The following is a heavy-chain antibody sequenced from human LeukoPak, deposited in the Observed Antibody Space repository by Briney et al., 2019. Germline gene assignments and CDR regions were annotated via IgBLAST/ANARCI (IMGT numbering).Heavy chain of an antibody. Sequence: SLTPSCAVSGLTSTILAISWVRHAPGKGLEWDAAILSSGGSTYYADSVKGRLTISRDTSKNTLYLRMNSLRAEDTSVYYCAKVLQDSSGYYYVWDFDYWGPGSLVAVCS. V-gene: IGHV3-23*01. CDR3: AKVLQDSSGYYYVWDFDY. J-gene: IGHJ4*02. CDR1: GLTSTILA. CDR2: ILSSGGST. D-gene: IGHD3-22*01.